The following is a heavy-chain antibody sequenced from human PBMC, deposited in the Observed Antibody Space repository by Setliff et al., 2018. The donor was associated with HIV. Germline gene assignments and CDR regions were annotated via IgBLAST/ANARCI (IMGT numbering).Heavy chain of an antibody. CDR3: ARSRTSSGDYGVTGYGMDV. J-gene: IGHJ6*02. V-gene: IGHV4-4*02. CDR2: IYHSGST. CDR1: GGSISSNW. Sequence: SETLSLTCAVSGGSISSNWWSWVRQSPGKGLEWIGEIYHSGSTHYNPSLQSRVTISVDKSKSQFSLKLNSVTTADTAVYYCARSRTSSGDYGVTGYGMDVWGQGTTVTVSS. D-gene: IGHD3-22*01.